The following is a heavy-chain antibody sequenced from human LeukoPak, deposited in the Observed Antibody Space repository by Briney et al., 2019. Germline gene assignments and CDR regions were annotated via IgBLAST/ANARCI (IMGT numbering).Heavy chain of an antibody. Sequence: ASVTVSFKASGYTFTSYDINWVRQAPGQGLEWMGWMNPNSGNTGYAQKFQGRVTMTRNTSISTAYMELSSLRSEDTAVYYCARVGEYYYDSSGYYPIDYWGQGTLVTVSS. CDR2: MNPNSGNT. CDR3: ARVGEYYYDSSGYYPIDY. V-gene: IGHV1-8*01. J-gene: IGHJ4*02. CDR1: GYTFTSYD. D-gene: IGHD3-22*01.